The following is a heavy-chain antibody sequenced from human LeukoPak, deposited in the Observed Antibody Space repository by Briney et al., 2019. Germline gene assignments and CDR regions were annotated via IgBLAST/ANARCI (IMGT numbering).Heavy chain of an antibody. J-gene: IGHJ6*02. CDR3: ARIYCGGDCPRYYYYGMDV. Sequence: ASVKVSCKASGYTFTSYGISWVRQTPGQGLEWMGWISAYNGNTNYAQKLQGRVTMTTDTSTSTAYMELRSLRSDDTAVYYCARIYCGGDCPRYYYYGMDVWGQGTTVTVSS. V-gene: IGHV1-18*01. CDR2: ISAYNGNT. CDR1: GYTFTSYG. D-gene: IGHD2-21*01.